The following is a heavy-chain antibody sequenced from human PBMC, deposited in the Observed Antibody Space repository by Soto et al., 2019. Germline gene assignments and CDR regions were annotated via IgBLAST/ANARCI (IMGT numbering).Heavy chain of an antibody. V-gene: IGHV3-7*03. J-gene: IGHJ6*02. CDR3: ARDPQYYDFWSGYYYYYYGMDV. CDR2: IKQDGSEK. D-gene: IGHD3-3*01. Sequence: PGGFLRLSCAASGFTFSSYLMSWVRQSPGKGLEWVANIKQDGSEKYYVDSVKGRFTISRDNAKNSLYLQMNSLRAEDTAVYYCARDPQYYDFWSGYYYYYYGMDVWGQGTTVTVSS. CDR1: GFTFSSYL.